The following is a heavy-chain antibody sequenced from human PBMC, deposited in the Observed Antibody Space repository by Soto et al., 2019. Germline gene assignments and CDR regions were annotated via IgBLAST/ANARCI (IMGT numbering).Heavy chain of an antibody. CDR2: IYYSGST. V-gene: IGHV4-39*01. CDR1: GGSISSSSYY. J-gene: IGHJ5*02. Sequence: TSETLSLTCTVSGGSISSSSYYWGWIRQPPGKGLEWIGSIYYSGSTYYNPSLKSRVTISVDTSKNQFSLKLSSVTAADTAVYYCARREGTDSSGWFDNWFDPWGQGTLVTVSS. D-gene: IGHD6-19*01. CDR3: ARREGTDSSGWFDNWFDP.